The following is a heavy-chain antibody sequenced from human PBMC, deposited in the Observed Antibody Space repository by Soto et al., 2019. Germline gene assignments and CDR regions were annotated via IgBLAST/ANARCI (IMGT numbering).Heavy chain of an antibody. Sequence: SETLSLTCTVSGGSTRSSIYYWGWFRHTPGNGLEWIGSISYTTTSYYAPSLRSRAVISVYTAKNQFSLRLSSVTAADTAVYYCTRHGRPDVTIFGVAAYNFVTWGQGPLVTVYS. CDR1: GGSTRSSIYY. V-gene: IGHV4-39*01. J-gene: IGHJ4*02. CDR2: ISYTTTS. D-gene: IGHD3-3*01. CDR3: TRHGRPDVTIFGVAAYNFVT.